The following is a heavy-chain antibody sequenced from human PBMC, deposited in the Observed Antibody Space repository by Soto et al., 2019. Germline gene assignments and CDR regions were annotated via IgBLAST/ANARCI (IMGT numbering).Heavy chain of an antibody. V-gene: IGHV3-33*01. D-gene: IGHD3-10*01. CDR3: ARERTFGENNHNYMDV. CDR2: IWSDGSNQ. Sequence: QVQLVESGGGVVQPGGSRRLSCAASAFTFSRQGMHWVRQAQGKGWQWGGVIWSDGSNQRYAESVKGRFTISRDNSKNTLYLQMNSLRAEDTAVYYCARERTFGENNHNYMDVWGTGITVTVSS. J-gene: IGHJ6*03. CDR1: AFTFSRQG.